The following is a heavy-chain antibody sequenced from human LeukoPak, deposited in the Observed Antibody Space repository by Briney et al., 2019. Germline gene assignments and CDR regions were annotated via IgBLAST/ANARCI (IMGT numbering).Heavy chain of an antibody. Sequence: PSETLSLTCTVSGDSMSDYFWTWIRQPPGKGLEWIGYIYYSGSTNYNPSLKSRVTISVDTSKNQFSLKLSSVTAADTAVYYCARSRYSGYEIDAFDIWGQGTMVTVSS. CDR3: ARSRYSGYEIDAFDI. V-gene: IGHV4-59*01. J-gene: IGHJ3*02. CDR1: GDSMSDYF. CDR2: IYYSGST. D-gene: IGHD5-12*01.